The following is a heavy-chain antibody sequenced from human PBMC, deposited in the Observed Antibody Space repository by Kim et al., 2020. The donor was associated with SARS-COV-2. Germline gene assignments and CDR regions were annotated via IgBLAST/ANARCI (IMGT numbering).Heavy chain of an antibody. J-gene: IGHJ4*02. V-gene: IGHV3-23*01. CDR2: MTGTGGST. CDR1: GFTFSNYA. D-gene: IGHD6-13*01. CDR3: AKRHHYSSTWQVIDY. Sequence: GGSLRLSCAASGFTFSNYAMTWVRQAPGKGLEWVSSMTGTGGSTYYADSVKGRFTISRDNSKNTLYLQMNSLRAEDTAVYYCAKRHHYSSTWQVIDYWGQGTLVTVSS.